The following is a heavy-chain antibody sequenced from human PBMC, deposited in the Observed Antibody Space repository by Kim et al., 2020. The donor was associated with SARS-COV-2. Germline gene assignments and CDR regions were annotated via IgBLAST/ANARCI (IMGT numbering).Heavy chain of an antibody. Sequence: GGSLRLSCAASGFTFSSYAMHWVRQAPGKGLEWVAVISYDGSNKYYADSVKGRFTISRDNSKNTLYLQMKSLRAEDTAVYYCARDSYCSSTSCYLDYYGMDVWGQGTTVTVSS. CDR1: GFTFSSYA. J-gene: IGHJ6*02. CDR3: ARDSYCSSTSCYLDYYGMDV. CDR2: ISYDGSNK. V-gene: IGHV3-30-3*01. D-gene: IGHD2-2*01.